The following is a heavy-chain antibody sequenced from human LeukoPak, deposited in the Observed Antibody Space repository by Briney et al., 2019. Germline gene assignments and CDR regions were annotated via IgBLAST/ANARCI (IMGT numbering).Heavy chain of an antibody. J-gene: IGHJ4*02. CDR1: GFTFGSYS. CDR2: ISSSSSYI. D-gene: IGHD6-6*01. CDR3: ARDLSAARGP. V-gene: IGHV3-21*01. Sequence: GGSLRLSCAASGFTFGSYSMNWLRQAPGKGLEWVSSISSSSSYIYYADSVKGRFTISRDNAKNSLYLQMNSLRAEDTAVYYCARDLSAARGPWGQGTLVTVSS.